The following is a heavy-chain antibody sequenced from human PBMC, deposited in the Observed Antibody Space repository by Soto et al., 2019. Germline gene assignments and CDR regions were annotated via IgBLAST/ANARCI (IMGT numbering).Heavy chain of an antibody. V-gene: IGHV1-2*04. J-gene: IGHJ3*02. D-gene: IGHD3-10*01. CDR1: GYTFTGYY. CDR3: ARGGITMVRGVTTGAFDI. CDR2: INPNSGGT. Sequence: QVQLVQSGAEVKKPGASVKVSCKASGYTFTGYYMHWVRQAPGQGLEWMGWINPNSGGTNYAQKLQGWVTMTRDTSISTAYMELSRLRSDDTAVYYCARGGITMVRGVTTGAFDIWGKGTMVTVSS.